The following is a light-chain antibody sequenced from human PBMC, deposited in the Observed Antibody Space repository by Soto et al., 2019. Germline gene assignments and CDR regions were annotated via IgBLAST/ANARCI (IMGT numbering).Light chain of an antibody. CDR1: SSDVGDYHY. CDR2: DVS. CDR3: SSFTGSSTSVV. Sequence: QSALTQPASVSGSPGQSITISCTGISSDVGDYHYVSWYQQRPGKAPRLMIYDVSNRPSGVSPRLSGSKSGDTASLTISGLQAEDEADYYCSSFTGSSTSVVFGGGTKLTVL. J-gene: IGLJ2*01. V-gene: IGLV2-14*01.